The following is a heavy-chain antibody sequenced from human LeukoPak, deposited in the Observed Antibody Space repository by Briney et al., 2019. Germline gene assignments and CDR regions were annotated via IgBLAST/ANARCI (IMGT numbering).Heavy chain of an antibody. CDR1: GDTFRNYD. CDR3: AGAPGSAWFDS. CDR2: MNPSSGSL. J-gene: IGHJ5*01. V-gene: IGHV1-8*01. D-gene: IGHD6-19*01. Sequence: ASVKVSCKASGDTFRNYDLNWMRQAPGQGLEWMGRMNPSSGSLSSSQKFHGRVTMTRDTSISTAYMELSSLTSDDTAVYFCAGAPGSAWFDSWGQGTLVIVSS.